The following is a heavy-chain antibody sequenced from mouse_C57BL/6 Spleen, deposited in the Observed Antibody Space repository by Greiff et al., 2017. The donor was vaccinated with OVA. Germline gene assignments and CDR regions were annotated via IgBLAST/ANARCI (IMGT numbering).Heavy chain of an antibody. CDR1: GFSFNTYA. Sequence: EVQVVEPGGGLVRPKGSLKLSCAASGFSFNTYAMNWVGQAPGKGLEWVARIRSKGNNYATYYPDSVKDRFTISRDKSESMLYLQKNSLKADDTAMYSCVSYFDVWGTGTTVPVSS. CDR3: VSYFDV. CDR2: IRSKGNNYAT. J-gene: IGHJ1*03. V-gene: IGHV10-1*01.